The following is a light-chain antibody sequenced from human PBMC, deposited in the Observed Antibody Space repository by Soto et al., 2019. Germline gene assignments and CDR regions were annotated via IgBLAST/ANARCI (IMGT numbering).Light chain of an antibody. V-gene: IGLV2-14*01. CDR1: SSDIGAYNY. Sequence: QPALTHPASVSGSPGQSIPLSFTGSSSDIGAYNYVSWFQQYPGKAPKLIISEVSNRPSGVSNLFSGCKSGTAASLTISGLQTEDEADYFCFTFTTDWTHVFGTGTKVTVL. CDR3: FTFTTDWTHV. J-gene: IGLJ1*01. CDR2: EVS.